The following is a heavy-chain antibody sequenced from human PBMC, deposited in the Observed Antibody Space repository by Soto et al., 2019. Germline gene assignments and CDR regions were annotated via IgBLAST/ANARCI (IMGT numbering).Heavy chain of an antibody. CDR3: ATEAGVRYPFDP. CDR2: IYDSGST. V-gene: IGHV4-59*01. J-gene: IGHJ5*02. D-gene: IGHD3-9*01. Sequence: SETLSLTCTVSGDSTNSYYWSWIRQPTGKGLEWIGYIYDSGSTNYNPSLKSRVNISVDTSKNQFSLKLTSVTAADTAMYYCATEAGVRYPFDPWGQGTLVTVSS. CDR1: GDSTNSYY.